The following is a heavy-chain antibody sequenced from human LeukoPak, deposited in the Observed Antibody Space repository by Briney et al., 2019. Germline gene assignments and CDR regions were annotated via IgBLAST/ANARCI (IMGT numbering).Heavy chain of an antibody. D-gene: IGHD3-10*01. CDR3: ARFWLGESTFDD. Sequence: PSETLSLTCTVSGGSISSYYWSWIRQPPGKGLEWIGYVYSTGSTNYNPSLKSRVTISVDTSKNQFSLRLISVTAADTAVYYCARFWLGESTFDDWGQGTLVTVSS. CDR2: VYSTGST. J-gene: IGHJ4*02. V-gene: IGHV4-59*01. CDR1: GGSISSYY.